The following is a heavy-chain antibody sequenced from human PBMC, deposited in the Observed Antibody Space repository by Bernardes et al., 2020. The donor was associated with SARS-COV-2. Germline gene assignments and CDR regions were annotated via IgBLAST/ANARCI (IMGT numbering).Heavy chain of an antibody. V-gene: IGHV1-24*01. CDR3: AASIAAAGDYYYYGMDV. CDR1: GYTLTELS. D-gene: IGHD6-13*01. J-gene: IGHJ6*02. Sequence: ASVKVSCKVSGYTLTELSMHWVRQAPGKGLEWMGGFDPEDGETIYAQKFQGRVTMTEDTSTDTAYMELSSLRSEDTAVYYCAASIAAAGDYYYYGMDVWGQGTTVTVSS. CDR2: FDPEDGET.